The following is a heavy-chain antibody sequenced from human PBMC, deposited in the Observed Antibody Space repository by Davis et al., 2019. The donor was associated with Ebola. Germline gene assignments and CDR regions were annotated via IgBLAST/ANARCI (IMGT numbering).Heavy chain of an antibody. CDR1: GGSFSGYY. D-gene: IGHD3-16*01. CDR2: INHSGST. Sequence: SETLSLTCAVYGGSFSGYYWSWIRQPPGKGLEWIREINHSGSTNYNPSLKSRVTISVDTSKNQFSLKLSSVTAADTAVYYCARRLHYYYGMDVWGQGTTVTVSS. CDR3: ARRLHYYYGMDV. V-gene: IGHV4-34*01. J-gene: IGHJ6*02.